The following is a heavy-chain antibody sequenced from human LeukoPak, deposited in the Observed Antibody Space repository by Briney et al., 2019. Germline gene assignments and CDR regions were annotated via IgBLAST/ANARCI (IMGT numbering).Heavy chain of an antibody. CDR1: YGSISGYY. CDR3: ARHFTYYYHSSGYPRDSFDI. D-gene: IGHD3-22*01. Sequence: SETLSLTCSVSYGSISGYYWRWIRQSPGRELVWIGYMYYSGSTNYNPSRKGRVTISADMSQNQVSLKLSSVTAADTALYYCARHFTYYYHSSGYPRDSFDIWGHGTMVTVSS. CDR2: MYYSGST. J-gene: IGHJ3*02. V-gene: IGHV4-59*08.